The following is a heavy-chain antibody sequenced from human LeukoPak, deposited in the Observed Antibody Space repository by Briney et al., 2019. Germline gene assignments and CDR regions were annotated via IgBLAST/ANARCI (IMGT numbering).Heavy chain of an antibody. D-gene: IGHD2-15*01. CDR1: GGSISSGDYY. CDR2: IYYTGST. J-gene: IGHJ5*02. Sequence: SETLSLTCTVSGGSISSGDYYWSWIRQPPGKGLEWIGCIYYTGSTYYNPSLKSRVTISVDMSKNQFSLKLSSVTAADMAVYYCARGTCSGGNCYGWFDPWGQGTLVTVSS. V-gene: IGHV4-30-4*08. CDR3: ARGTCSGGNCYGWFDP.